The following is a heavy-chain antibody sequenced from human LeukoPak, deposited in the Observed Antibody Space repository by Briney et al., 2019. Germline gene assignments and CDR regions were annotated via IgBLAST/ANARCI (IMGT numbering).Heavy chain of an antibody. J-gene: IGHJ3*02. D-gene: IGHD3-22*01. Sequence: SGTLSLTYAVSGGSSSSINWRSWDRQRPGKGLERIGEIYHSGSTNYNPSRKSRVTISVDKSKNQFSLKLRSVTAADTAVYYCARLQRITMNAFDIWGQGTMATVSS. V-gene: IGHV4-4*02. CDR2: IYHSGST. CDR1: GGSSSSINW. CDR3: ARLQRITMNAFDI.